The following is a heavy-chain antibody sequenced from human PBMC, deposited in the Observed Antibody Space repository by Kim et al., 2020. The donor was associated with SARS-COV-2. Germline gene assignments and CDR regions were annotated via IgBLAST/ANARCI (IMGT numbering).Heavy chain of an antibody. CDR3: AKRLGPPNFDY. J-gene: IGHJ4*02. Sequence: GSLRLSCAASGFTFSAYGMSWVRQAPGKGLEWVSAISDTGADRNYANSVKGRFTISRDNSKNTLDLQMNSLRDDDTAVYYCAKRLGPPNFDYWGQGTLVTVSS. V-gene: IGHV3-23*01. CDR2: ISDTGADR. D-gene: IGHD3-9*01. CDR1: GFTFSAYG.